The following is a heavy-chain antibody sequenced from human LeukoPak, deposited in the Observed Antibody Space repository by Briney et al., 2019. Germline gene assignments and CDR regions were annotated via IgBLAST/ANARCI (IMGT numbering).Heavy chain of an antibody. CDR1: GFTFSSCW. CDR2: VKQDGSEK. CDR3: AKGPSGGTTPYYFDY. D-gene: IGHD2-15*01. J-gene: IGHJ4*02. V-gene: IGHV3-7*01. Sequence: GGSLRLSCVASGFTFSSCWMSWVRQAPGKGLEWVANVKQDGSEKYYVDSVKGRFTISRDNAKNSLYLQMNSLRAEDTAVYYCAKGPSGGTTPYYFDYWGQGTLVTVSS.